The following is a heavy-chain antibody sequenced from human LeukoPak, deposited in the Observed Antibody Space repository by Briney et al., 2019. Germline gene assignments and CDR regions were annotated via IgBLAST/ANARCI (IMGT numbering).Heavy chain of an antibody. V-gene: IGHV4-59*01. CDR3: ARSPSGYYYDSSGYYRYFDY. Sequence: PSETLSLTCTVSGGSISSYYWSWIRQPPGKGLEWIGYIYYSGSTNYNPSLKSRVTISVDTSKNQFSLKLSSVTAADTAVYYCARSPSGYYYDSSGYYRYFDYWGQGTLVTVSS. D-gene: IGHD3-22*01. J-gene: IGHJ4*02. CDR2: IYYSGST. CDR1: GGSISSYY.